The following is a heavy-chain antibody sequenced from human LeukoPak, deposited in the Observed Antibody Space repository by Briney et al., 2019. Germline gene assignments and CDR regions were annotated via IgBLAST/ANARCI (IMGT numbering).Heavy chain of an antibody. V-gene: IGHV3-21*01. Sequence: GGSLRLSCAASGFTFSSYSMNWVRQAPGKGLEWVSSISSSSSYIYYADSVKGRFTISRDNAKNSLYLQMNSLRAEDTAVYYCAREILPYYYDSSGYYLDYWGQGTMVTVSS. J-gene: IGHJ4*02. D-gene: IGHD3-22*01. CDR3: AREILPYYYDSSGYYLDY. CDR2: ISSSSSYI. CDR1: GFTFSSYS.